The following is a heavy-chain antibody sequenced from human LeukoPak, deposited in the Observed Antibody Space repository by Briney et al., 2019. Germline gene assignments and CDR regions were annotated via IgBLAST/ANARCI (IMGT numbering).Heavy chain of an antibody. CDR1: GGSISSGDYY. V-gene: IGHV4-30-4*01. CDR3: ARGITGTTWNDY. CDR2: IYYSGSA. J-gene: IGHJ4*02. Sequence: PSETLSLTCTVSGGSISSGDYYWSWIRQPPGKGLEWIGYIYYSGSAYYNPSLKSRVTISVDTSKNQISLKLSSVTAADTAVYYCARGITGTTWNDYWGQGTLVTVSS. D-gene: IGHD1-20*01.